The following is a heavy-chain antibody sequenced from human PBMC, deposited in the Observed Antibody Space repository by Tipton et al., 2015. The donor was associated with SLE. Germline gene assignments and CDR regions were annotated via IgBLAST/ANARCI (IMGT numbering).Heavy chain of an antibody. CDR3: ARRMVQGGDALDI. CDR2: IFYTGST. D-gene: IGHD3-10*01. Sequence: TLSLTCTVSDGSIRSTNYYWGWIRQPPGKGLEWIGSIFYTGSTYYNPSLKSRVSFSKDTSKHQFSLKLTSVTAADTAVYYCARRMVQGGDALDIWGLGTLVTVSS. CDR1: DGSIRSTNYY. V-gene: IGHV4-39*07. J-gene: IGHJ3*02.